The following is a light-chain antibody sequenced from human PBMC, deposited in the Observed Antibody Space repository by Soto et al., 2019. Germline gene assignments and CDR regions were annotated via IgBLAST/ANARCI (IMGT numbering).Light chain of an antibody. V-gene: IGKV3-20*01. CDR1: QSVSNNY. J-gene: IGKJ1*01. Sequence: IALSQSPGTLPLSQWQRAALSCRASQSVSNNYLAWYQQKPGQAPRLLIYGASNRATGIPDRFSGSWSGTDFTLTISRLEPEYFAVYYCQQYGSSGTVGQGTKV. CDR3: QQYGSSGT. CDR2: GAS.